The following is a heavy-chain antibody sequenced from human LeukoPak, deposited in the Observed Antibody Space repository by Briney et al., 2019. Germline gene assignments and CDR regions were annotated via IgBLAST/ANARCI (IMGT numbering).Heavy chain of an antibody. CDR2: INHSGGT. V-gene: IGHV4-34*01. CDR3: ARESLVPAALS. Sequence: TSETLSLTCAVYGGSFSGYYWSWIRQPPGKGLEWIGEINHSGGTNYNPSLKSRVTISVDTSKNQFSLKLSSVTAADTAVYYCARESLVPAALSWGQGTLVTVSS. J-gene: IGHJ4*02. CDR1: GGSFSGYY. D-gene: IGHD2-2*01.